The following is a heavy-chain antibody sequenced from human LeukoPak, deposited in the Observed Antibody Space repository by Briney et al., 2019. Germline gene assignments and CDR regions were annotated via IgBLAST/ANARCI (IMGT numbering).Heavy chain of an antibody. V-gene: IGHV3-23*01. J-gene: IGHJ4*02. D-gene: IGHD2-15*01. Sequence: GGSLRLSCAASGFTFSSHAMTWVRQAPGKGLEWVSTITASGGSTYYADSVKGRFTVSRDNSKNTLYLQMNSLRAEDSAVYFRAKRFCYGDCCYSGYWGQGTLVTVSS. CDR2: ITASGGST. CDR3: AKRFCYGDCCYSGY. CDR1: GFTFSSHA.